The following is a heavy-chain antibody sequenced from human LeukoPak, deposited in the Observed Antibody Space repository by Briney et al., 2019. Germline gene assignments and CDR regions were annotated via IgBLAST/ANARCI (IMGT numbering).Heavy chain of an antibody. V-gene: IGHV3-23*01. D-gene: IGHD3-16*01. CDR2: ISGGGGST. Sequence: SGGSLTLSCSAAGFTFSDYAMTWVRQAPGKGLEWVSGISGGGGSTYYADSVKGRFTISRDNSKNTLYLQMNSLRAEDTAVYYCAKDPVRGSYKRGIVDYWDHGTLVTVSA. J-gene: IGHJ4*01. CDR3: AKDPVRGSYKRGIVDY. CDR1: GFTFSDYA.